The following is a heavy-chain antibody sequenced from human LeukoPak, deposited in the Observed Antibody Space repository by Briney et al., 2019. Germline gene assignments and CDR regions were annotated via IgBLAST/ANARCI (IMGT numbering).Heavy chain of an antibody. CDR3: ARDLGGRSSGWYAIPYYYGMDV. Sequence: PGRSLRLSCAASGFTFDDHGMHWVRQAPGKGLEWVSGISWSSGIIGYADSVKGRFTISRDNAKNSLYLQMNSLRAEDTAVYYCARDLGGRSSGWYAIPYYYGMDVWGQGTTVTVSS. J-gene: IGHJ6*02. D-gene: IGHD6-19*01. V-gene: IGHV3-9*01. CDR2: ISWSSGII. CDR1: GFTFDDHG.